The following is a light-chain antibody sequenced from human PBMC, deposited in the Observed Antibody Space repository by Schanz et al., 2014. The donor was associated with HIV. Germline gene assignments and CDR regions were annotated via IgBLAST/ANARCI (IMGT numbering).Light chain of an antibody. J-gene: IGLJ2*01. V-gene: IGLV2-14*02. CDR2: EGT. Sequence: QSVLTQPASVSGSPGQSITISCTGTSSDIGAYNLISWYQQHPGKAPKFIIYEGTKRPSGISNRFSGSKSGNTASLRISGLQPEDGADYFCSAYIRGSTPLFGGGTKLTVL. CDR1: SSDIGAYNL. CDR3: SAYIRGSTPL.